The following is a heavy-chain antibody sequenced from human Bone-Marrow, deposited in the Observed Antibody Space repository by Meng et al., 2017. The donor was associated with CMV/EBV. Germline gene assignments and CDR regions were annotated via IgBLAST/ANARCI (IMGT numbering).Heavy chain of an antibody. CDR2: IGPNSGGT. D-gene: IGHD5-18*01. V-gene: IGHV1-2*02. Sequence: ASVKVSCKTSGYTFTGYYTHWVRQAPGQGLQWMGWIGPNSGGTNYSQKFQGRVTMTRDTSISTAYMGLSRLRSDDTAVYYCARDPVGPYRNSYLDYWGQGTLVTVSS. CDR3: ARDPVGPYRNSYLDY. J-gene: IGHJ4*02. CDR1: GYTFTGYY.